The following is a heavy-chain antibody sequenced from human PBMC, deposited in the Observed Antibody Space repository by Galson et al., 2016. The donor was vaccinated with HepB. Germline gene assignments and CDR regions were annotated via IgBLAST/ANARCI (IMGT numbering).Heavy chain of an antibody. CDR2: IKSKTDGGTI. V-gene: IGHV3-15*01. J-gene: IGHJ4*02. D-gene: IGHD1-1*01. CDR1: GPTFSNAW. Sequence: SLRLSCAASGPTFSNAWMSWVRQAPGKGLEWVGRIKSKTDGGTIDYAAPVEARFMISRDDSKNTLYLQMNSLTTEDTAVYYCLSSGNNWWGQGTLVTVSS. CDR3: LSSGNNW.